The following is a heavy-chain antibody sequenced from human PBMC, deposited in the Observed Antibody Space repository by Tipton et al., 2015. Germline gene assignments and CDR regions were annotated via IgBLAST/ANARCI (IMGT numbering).Heavy chain of an antibody. CDR3: ACQDYDSLTRDYQTVDY. CDR1: GFTFSSSW. D-gene: IGHD3-9*01. CDR2: IKQDGSDK. J-gene: IGHJ4*02. V-gene: IGHV3-7*03. Sequence: SLRLSCAASGFTFSSSWMSWVRQAPGKGLEWVANIKQDGSDKYYVDSVKGRFTISRDNAKNSLYLQMNSLRAEDTAVYYCACQDYDSLTRDYQTVDYWGQGILVTVSS.